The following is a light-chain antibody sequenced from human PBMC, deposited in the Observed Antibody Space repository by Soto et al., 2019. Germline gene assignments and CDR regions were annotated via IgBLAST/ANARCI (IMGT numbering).Light chain of an antibody. J-gene: IGLJ2*01. Sequence: QPVLTQPASVSGSPGQSITISCTGTSSDVGGYNYVSWYQQHPGKAPKLMIYDVSNRPSGVSNRFSGSKSGNTASLTISGLQAEDEADYYCSSYTSSFVVFSGGTKVTVL. V-gene: IGLV2-14*01. CDR1: SSDVGGYNY. CDR3: SSYTSSFVV. CDR2: DVS.